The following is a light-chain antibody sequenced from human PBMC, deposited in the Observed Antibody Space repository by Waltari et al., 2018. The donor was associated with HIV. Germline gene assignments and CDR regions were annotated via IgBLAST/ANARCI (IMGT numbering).Light chain of an antibody. CDR2: DVI. CDR3: SSHAGSKVV. Sequence: QSALTQPPSASGSPGQSVTLSCTGTSSDVGGYNYVSWHQQHPGKAPQLMIYDVIKRPSGVPDRFSGAKSGNPASLTVSGLQPEDEADYYCSSHAGSKVVFGGGTRLTVL. CDR1: SSDVGGYNY. V-gene: IGLV2-8*01. J-gene: IGLJ2*01.